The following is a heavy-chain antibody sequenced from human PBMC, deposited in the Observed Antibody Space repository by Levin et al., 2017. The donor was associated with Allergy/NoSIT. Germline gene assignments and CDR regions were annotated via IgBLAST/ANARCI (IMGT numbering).Heavy chain of an antibody. CDR2: ISGSGGST. D-gene: IGHD3-22*01. J-gene: IGHJ4*02. V-gene: IGHV3-23*01. CDR3: AKGEWDSSGYRPFDY. Sequence: GESLKISCAASGFTFSSYAMSWVRQAPGKGLEWVSAISGSGGSTYYADSVKGRFTISRDNSKNTLYLQMNSLRAEDTAVYYCAKGEWDSSGYRPFDYWGQGTLVTVSS. CDR1: GFTFSSYA.